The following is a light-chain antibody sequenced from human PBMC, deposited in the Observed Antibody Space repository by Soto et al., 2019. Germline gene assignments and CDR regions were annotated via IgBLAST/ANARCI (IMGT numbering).Light chain of an antibody. J-gene: IGLJ3*02. Sequence: QSALTQPASVSGYPGQSITISCTGTSSDVGSYNLVSWYQQHPGKAPKLMIYEGSKLPSGVSNRFSGSKSGNTASLTISGLQAEDEADYYCCSYAGSSTYWVFGGGTKLTVL. CDR1: SSDVGSYNL. V-gene: IGLV2-23*01. CDR3: CSYAGSSTYWV. CDR2: EGS.